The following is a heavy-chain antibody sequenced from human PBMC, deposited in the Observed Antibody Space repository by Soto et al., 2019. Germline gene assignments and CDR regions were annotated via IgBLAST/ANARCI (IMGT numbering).Heavy chain of an antibody. CDR1: GFTFSSYG. D-gene: IGHD5-18*01. Sequence: HPGGSLRLSCAASGFTFSSYGMHWVRQAPGKGLEWVAVIWYDGSNKYYADSAKGRFTISRDNSKNTLYLQMNSLRAEDTAVYYCAREEREAMAQDLYYYYYMDVWGKGTTVTVSS. CDR2: IWYDGSNK. V-gene: IGHV3-33*01. J-gene: IGHJ6*03. CDR3: AREEREAMAQDLYYYYYMDV.